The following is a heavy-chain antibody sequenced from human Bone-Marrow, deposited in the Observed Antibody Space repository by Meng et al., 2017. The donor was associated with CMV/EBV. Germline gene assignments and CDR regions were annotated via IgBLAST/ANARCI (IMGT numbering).Heavy chain of an antibody. V-gene: IGHV1-69*05. CDR3: ARAVAGTNYYYDGVDV. CDR1: GGTFSSYA. Sequence: GGSLRLSCKASGGTFSSYAISWVRQAPGQGLEWMGGIIPIFGTANYAQKFQGRVTITTDESTSTAYMELSSLRSEDTAVYYCARAVAGTNYYYDGVDVWGQGTTVTVSS. D-gene: IGHD1-1*01. CDR2: IIPIFGTA. J-gene: IGHJ6*02.